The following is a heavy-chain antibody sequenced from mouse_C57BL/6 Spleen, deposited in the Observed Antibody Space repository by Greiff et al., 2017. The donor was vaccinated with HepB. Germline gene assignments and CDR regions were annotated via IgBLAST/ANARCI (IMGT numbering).Heavy chain of an antibody. CDR2: INPYNGGT. CDR1: GYTFTDYY. V-gene: IGHV1-19*01. J-gene: IGHJ1*03. D-gene: IGHD1-1*01. Sequence: EVQLQQSGPVLVKPGASVKMSCKASGYTFTDYYMNWVKQSHGKSLEWIGVINPYNGGTSYNQKFKGKATLTVDKSSSTAYMELNSLPSEDSAVYYCARRDYYGSAYWYFDVWGTGTTVTVSS. CDR3: ARRDYYGSAYWYFDV.